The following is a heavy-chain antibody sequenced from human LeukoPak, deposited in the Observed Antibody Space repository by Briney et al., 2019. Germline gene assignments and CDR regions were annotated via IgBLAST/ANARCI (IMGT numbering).Heavy chain of an antibody. CDR2: IYYGGST. Sequence: SETLSLTCTVSGGSISSYYWSWIRQPPGKGLEWIGYIYYGGSTNYNPSLKSRVTISVDTSKNQFSLKLSSVTAADTAVYYCARLMDSGSGSYYFDYWGQGTLVTVSS. CDR3: ARLMDSGSGSYYFDY. D-gene: IGHD3-10*01. V-gene: IGHV4-59*08. J-gene: IGHJ4*02. CDR1: GGSISSYY.